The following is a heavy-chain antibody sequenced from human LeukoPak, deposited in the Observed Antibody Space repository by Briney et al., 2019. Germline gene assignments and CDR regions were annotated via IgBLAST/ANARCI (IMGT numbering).Heavy chain of an antibody. V-gene: IGHV3-21*01. J-gene: IGHJ4*02. CDR2: ISSSSSYI. Sequence: GGSLRLSCAASGFTFSSYSMNWVREAPGRGLEWVSSISSSSSYIYYADSVKGRFTISRDNAKNSLYLQMNSLRAEDTAVYYCASFGSGSYVDYWGQGTLVTVSS. D-gene: IGHD3-10*01. CDR1: GFTFSSYS. CDR3: ASFGSGSYVDY.